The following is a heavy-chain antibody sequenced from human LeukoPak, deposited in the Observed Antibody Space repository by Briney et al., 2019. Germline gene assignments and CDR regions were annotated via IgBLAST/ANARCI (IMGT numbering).Heavy chain of an antibody. J-gene: IGHJ4*02. Sequence: SVKVSCKASGGTFSSYAISWVRQAPGQGLEWMGRIIPIFGTANYAQKFQGRVTITTDESTSTAYMELSSLRSEDTAVYYCAREPPYYDSSGYYYYFDYWGQGTLVTVSS. CDR1: GGTFSSYA. D-gene: IGHD3-22*01. V-gene: IGHV1-69*05. CDR2: IIPIFGTA. CDR3: AREPPYYDSSGYYYYFDY.